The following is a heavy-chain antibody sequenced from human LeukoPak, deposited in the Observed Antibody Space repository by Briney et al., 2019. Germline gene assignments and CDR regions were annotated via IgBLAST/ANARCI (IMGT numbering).Heavy chain of an antibody. CDR1: GFTFSTYS. V-gene: IGHV3-23*01. J-gene: IGHJ6*04. Sequence: GGTLRLSCAASGFTFSTYSMSWVRQAPGKGLEWVSVISGGGGERFYADSVKGRFTISRDNAKNSLYLQMNSLRAEDTAVYYCAELGITMIGGVWGKGTTVTISS. D-gene: IGHD3-10*02. CDR2: ISGGGGER. CDR3: AELGITMIGGV.